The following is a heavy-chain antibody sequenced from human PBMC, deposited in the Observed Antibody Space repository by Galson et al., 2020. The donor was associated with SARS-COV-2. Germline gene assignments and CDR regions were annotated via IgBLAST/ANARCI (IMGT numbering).Heavy chain of an antibody. Sequence: ASVKVSCKASGYTFTSYYMHWVRQAPGQGLEWMGIINPSGGSTSYAQKFQGRVTMTRDTSTSTVYMELSSLRSEDTAVYYCARDQSDCSGGSCYYFDYWGQGTLVTVSS. V-gene: IGHV1-46*01. CDR2: INPSGGST. D-gene: IGHD2-15*01. CDR1: GYTFTSYY. J-gene: IGHJ4*02. CDR3: ARDQSDCSGGSCYYFDY.